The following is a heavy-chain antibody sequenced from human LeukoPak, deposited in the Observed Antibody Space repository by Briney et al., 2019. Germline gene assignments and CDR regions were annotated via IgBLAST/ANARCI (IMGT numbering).Heavy chain of an antibody. CDR1: GFTFSSYE. Sequence: GGSLRLSCAASGFTFSSYEMNWVRQAPGKGLEWVSYVSSSGSTTHYADSVKGRFTISRDNAKNSLYLQMNSLRAEDTAVYYCASGGTYWGQGTLVTVSS. CDR3: ASGGTY. D-gene: IGHD3-16*01. V-gene: IGHV3-48*03. J-gene: IGHJ4*02. CDR2: VSSSGSTT.